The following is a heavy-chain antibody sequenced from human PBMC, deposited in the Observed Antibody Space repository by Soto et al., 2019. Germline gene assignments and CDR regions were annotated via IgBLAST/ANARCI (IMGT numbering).Heavy chain of an antibody. CDR2: ISYDGSNK. J-gene: IGHJ3*02. CDR3: ARDQRITMIVVVTSDAFDI. V-gene: IGHV3-30-3*01. D-gene: IGHD3-22*01. CDR1: GFTFSSYA. Sequence: GGSLRLSCAASGFTFSSYAIHWVRQAPGKGLEWVAVISYDGSNKYYADSVKGRFTISRGNSKNTLYLQMNSLRAEDTAVYYCARDQRITMIVVVTSDAFDIWGQGTMVTVSS.